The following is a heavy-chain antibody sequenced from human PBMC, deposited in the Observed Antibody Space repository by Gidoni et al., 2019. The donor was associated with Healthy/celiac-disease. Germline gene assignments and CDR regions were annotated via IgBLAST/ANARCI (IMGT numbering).Heavy chain of an antibody. CDR3: ARTADSSGYYYAGYAFDI. D-gene: IGHD3-22*01. CDR2: IIPIFGTA. CDR1: GGTLSSYA. J-gene: IGHJ3*02. Sequence: QVQLVQSGAEVKKPGSSVKVSCKASGGTLSSYAISWVRQAPGQGLEWMGGIIPIFGTANYAQKFQGRVTITADESTSTAYMDLSSLRSEDTAVYYCARTADSSGYYYAGYAFDIWGQGTMVTVSS. V-gene: IGHV1-69*01.